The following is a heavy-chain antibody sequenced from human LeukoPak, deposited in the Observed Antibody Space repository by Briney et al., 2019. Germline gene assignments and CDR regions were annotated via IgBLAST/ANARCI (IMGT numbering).Heavy chain of an antibody. CDR1: GFTLSSYW. D-gene: IGHD5-18*01. V-gene: IGHV3-74*01. Sequence: GGSLRLSCAASGFTLSSYWMHWVRQPPGKGQVWVSRVNGDGTTTTYADSVKGRFTISRDNAKNTLYLQMNSLRAEDTAVYYCTRGPRYSFGSAFDYWGQGALVTVSS. J-gene: IGHJ4*02. CDR3: TRGPRYSFGSAFDY. CDR2: VNGDGTTT.